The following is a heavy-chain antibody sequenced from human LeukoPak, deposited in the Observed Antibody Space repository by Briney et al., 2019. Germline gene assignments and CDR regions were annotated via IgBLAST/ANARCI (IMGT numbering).Heavy chain of an antibody. CDR2: ISSSSSYI. Sequence: PGGSLRLSYAASGFTFSSYSMNWVRQAPGKGLEWVSSISSSSSYIYYADSVKGRFTISRDNAKNSLYLQMNSLRAEDTAVYYCARVAVRGLYYMDVWGKGTTVTISS. J-gene: IGHJ6*03. CDR3: ARVAVRGLYYMDV. D-gene: IGHD3-10*01. V-gene: IGHV3-21*01. CDR1: GFTFSSYS.